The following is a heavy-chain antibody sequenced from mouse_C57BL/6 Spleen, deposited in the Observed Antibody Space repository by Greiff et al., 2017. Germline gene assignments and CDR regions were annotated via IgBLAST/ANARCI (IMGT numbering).Heavy chain of an antibody. D-gene: IGHD1-1*01. CDR2: IDPSDSET. CDR3: AREGDYGTVDY. Sequence: QVQLKQPGAELVRPGSSVKLSCKASGYTFTSYWMHWVKQRPIQGLEWIGNIDPSDSETHYNQKFKDKATLTVDKSSSTAYMQLSSLTSEDSAVDYCAREGDYGTVDYWGQGTTLTVSS. J-gene: IGHJ2*01. CDR1: GYTFTSYW. V-gene: IGHV1-52*01.